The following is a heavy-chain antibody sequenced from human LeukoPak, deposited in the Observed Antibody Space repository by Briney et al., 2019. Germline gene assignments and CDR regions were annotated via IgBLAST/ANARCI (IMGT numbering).Heavy chain of an antibody. J-gene: IGHJ6*03. D-gene: IGHD6-13*01. CDR1: GYTFTGYY. V-gene: IGHV1-2*06. CDR3: ARLPPRIAATGTLYYYYLDV. Sequence: ASVKVSCKASGYTFTGYYMHWVRQAPGQGLEWMGRINPNSGGTNYAQRFQGRVTMTRDTSISTAYMELSRLRSDDTAVYYCARLPPRIAATGTLYYYYLDVWGKGTTVTVSS. CDR2: INPNSGGT.